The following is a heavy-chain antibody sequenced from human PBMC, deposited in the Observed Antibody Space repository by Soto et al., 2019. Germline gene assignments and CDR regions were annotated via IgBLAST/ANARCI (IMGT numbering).Heavy chain of an antibody. CDR2: INPNSGDT. CDR3: ARESGGATATLDYYYFYMDV. CDR1: GYTFRDYY. D-gene: IGHD5-12*01. Sequence: QVQLVQSGAEVKKPGASVTVSCKASGYTFRDYYLHWVRQAPGQGPEWMGRINPNSGDTKFAQKFKGRVTMTRDTSVRTAFMELNWLKPDDTAVYYCARESGGATATLDYYYFYMDVWGQGTTVTVSS. V-gene: IGHV1-2*06. J-gene: IGHJ6*03.